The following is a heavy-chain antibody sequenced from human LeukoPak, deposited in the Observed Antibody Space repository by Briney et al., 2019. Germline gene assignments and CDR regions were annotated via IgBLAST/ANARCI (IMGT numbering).Heavy chain of an antibody. CDR2: ISGGGYST. D-gene: IGHD7-27*01. CDR1: GFTFSNYA. Sequence: GGSLRLSCAASGFTFSNYAMSWVRQAPGKGLEWVSPISGGGYSTYYADSVKGRFTISRDNSKTTLYLQMNSLRAEDTAVYYCAKDPGNWGYYFDYWGQGTLVTVSS. CDR3: AKDPGNWGYYFDY. V-gene: IGHV3-23*01. J-gene: IGHJ4*02.